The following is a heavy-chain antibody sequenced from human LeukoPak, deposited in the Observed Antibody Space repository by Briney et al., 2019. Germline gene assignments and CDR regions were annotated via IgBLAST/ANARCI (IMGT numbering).Heavy chain of an antibody. CDR1: GGSFSGYY. V-gene: IGHV4-34*01. Sequence: SETLSLTCAVYGGSFSGYYWSWTRQPPGKGLEWIGEINHSGSTNYNPSLKSRVTISVDTSKNQFSLKLSSVTAADTAVYYCARAVEMATNLAYWGQGTLVTVSS. CDR2: INHSGST. J-gene: IGHJ4*02. D-gene: IGHD5-24*01. CDR3: ARAVEMATNLAY.